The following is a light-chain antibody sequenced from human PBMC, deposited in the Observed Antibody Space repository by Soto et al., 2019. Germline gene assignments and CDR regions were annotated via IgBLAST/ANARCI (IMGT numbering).Light chain of an antibody. Sequence: EMVMTQSPATLSVSPGERATLSCRASQNLSRNLAWYQQQPGQAPRLLIFYASTRATGIPARFSGSGSGTDFTLTISSLQSEDFAVYYCKQYDKWPHTFGQGTELEIK. CDR1: QNLSRN. CDR3: KQYDKWPHT. J-gene: IGKJ2*01. V-gene: IGKV3-15*01. CDR2: YAS.